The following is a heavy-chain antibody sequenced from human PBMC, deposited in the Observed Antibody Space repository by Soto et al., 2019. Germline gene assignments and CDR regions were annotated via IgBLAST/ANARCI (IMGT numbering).Heavy chain of an antibody. CDR3: AKDHERMSTLHCFDS. CDR2: ISYDGGNR. D-gene: IGHD1-26*01. V-gene: IGHV3-30*18. J-gene: IGHJ4*02. Sequence: QVQLVESGGGVVQPGRSLRLSCAASGFTFSSHGMHWVRQAPGKGLEWVTFISYDGGNRYYEDSVKGRFTISRDNSKNTLYLQMNSLTPDDTAVYYCAKDHERMSTLHCFDSWGQGALVTVSS. CDR1: GFTFSSHG.